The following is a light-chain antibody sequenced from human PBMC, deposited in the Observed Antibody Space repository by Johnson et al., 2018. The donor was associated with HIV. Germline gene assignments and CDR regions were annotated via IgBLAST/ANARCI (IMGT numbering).Light chain of an antibody. Sequence: QSVLTQPPSVSAAPGQKVTISCSGSSSNIANIYVSWYQQLPGTAPNLLIYDNNNRPSGIPDRFSGSKSGTSATLGITVLQTGDEADYYCGTGDSSLSAYVFGTGTKVTVL. J-gene: IGLJ1*01. V-gene: IGLV1-51*01. CDR2: DNN. CDR3: GTGDSSLSAYV. CDR1: SSNIANIY.